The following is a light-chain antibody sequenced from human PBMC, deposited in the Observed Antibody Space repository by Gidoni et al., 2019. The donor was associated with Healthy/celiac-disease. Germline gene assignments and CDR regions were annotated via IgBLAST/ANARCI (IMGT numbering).Light chain of an antibody. CDR3: QQYNSSPWT. V-gene: IGKV1-5*03. J-gene: IGKJ1*01. CDR2: KAS. Sequence: DTQMTQSPSTLSASAGDRVTITCRASQSISSWLAWYQQKPGKAPKLLNYKASSLESRVPSRFSGSGSGTEFTLTISSLQPDDFATYYCQQYNSSPWTFGQGTKVEIK. CDR1: QSISSW.